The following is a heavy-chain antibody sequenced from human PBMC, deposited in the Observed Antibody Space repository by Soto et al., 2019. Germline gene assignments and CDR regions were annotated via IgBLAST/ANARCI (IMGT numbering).Heavy chain of an antibody. CDR3: ARGPLGYCGGDCFNWYFDL. CDR1: GGTFSSYA. J-gene: IGHJ2*01. V-gene: IGHV1-69*13. CDR2: IIPIFGTA. D-gene: IGHD2-21*02. Sequence: SVKVSCKASGGTFSSYAISWVRQAPGQGLEWMGGIIPIFGTANYAQKFQGRVTITADESTSTAYMELSSLRSEDTAVYYCARGPLGYCGGDCFNWYFDLWGRGTLVTVSS.